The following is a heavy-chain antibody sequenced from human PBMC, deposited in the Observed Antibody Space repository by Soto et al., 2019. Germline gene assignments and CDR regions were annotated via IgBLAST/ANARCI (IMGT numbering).Heavy chain of an antibody. J-gene: IGHJ4*02. CDR2: IYYSGST. Sequence: TVSGGSISSYYWSWIRQPPGKGLEWIGYIYYSGSTNYNPSLKSRVTISVDTSKNQFSLKLSSVTAADTAVYYCAREGSSGSIPDYWGQGTLVTVSS. V-gene: IGHV4-59*01. CDR3: AREGSSGSIPDY. CDR1: GGSISSYY. D-gene: IGHD6-19*01.